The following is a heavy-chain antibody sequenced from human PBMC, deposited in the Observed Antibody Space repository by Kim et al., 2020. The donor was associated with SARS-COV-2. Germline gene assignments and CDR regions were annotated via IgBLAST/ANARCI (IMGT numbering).Heavy chain of an antibody. CDR3: ARDGGFWNFDY. V-gene: IGHV1-18*01. D-gene: IGHD3-16*01. Sequence: NYAQKVQGRVSMTTDTSTTTAYMELRSLRSDDTAVYYCARDGGFWNFDYWGQGTLVTVSS. J-gene: IGHJ4*02.